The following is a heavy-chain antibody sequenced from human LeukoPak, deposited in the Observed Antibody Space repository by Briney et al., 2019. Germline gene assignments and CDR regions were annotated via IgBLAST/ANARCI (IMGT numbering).Heavy chain of an antibody. CDR1: GFTFSSYS. CDR3: AKVAVHYYYSSGINEGGSY. CDR2: ISGDGGST. D-gene: IGHD3-22*01. Sequence: PGGSLRLSCAASGFTFSSYSMNWVRQAPGKGLEWVSLISGDGGSTYYADSVKGRFTISRDNSKNSLYLQMNSLRTEDTALYYCAKVAVHYYYSSGINEGGSYWGQGTLVTVSS. J-gene: IGHJ4*02. V-gene: IGHV3-43*02.